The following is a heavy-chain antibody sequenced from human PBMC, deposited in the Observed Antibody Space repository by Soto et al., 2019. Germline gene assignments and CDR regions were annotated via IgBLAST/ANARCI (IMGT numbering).Heavy chain of an antibody. CDR1: GSAISIYY. CDR3: ATEANRNAAIVYDY. J-gene: IGHJ4*02. D-gene: IGHD1-26*01. V-gene: IGHV4-59*01. Sequence: SETLSLTCTVSGSAISIYYWSLIRQPPGKGLEWIGFIYKSGNTNHNPSLESRVTISLDTSRNQFSLKLSSVTAADTAVYYCATEANRNAAIVYDYWCQGILVTVSS. CDR2: IYKSGNT.